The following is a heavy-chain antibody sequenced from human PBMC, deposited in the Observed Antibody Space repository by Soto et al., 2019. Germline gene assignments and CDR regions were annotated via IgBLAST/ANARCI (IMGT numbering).Heavy chain of an antibody. CDR1: GYTFTGYY. Sequence: ASVKVSCKASGYTFTGYYMHWVRQAPGQGLEWMGWINPNSGGTNYAQKFQGWVTMTRDTSISTAYMELSRLRSDDTAVYYCARTQIALIAAAPHYGMDVWGQGTTVTVSS. CDR3: ARTQIALIAAAPHYGMDV. V-gene: IGHV1-2*04. J-gene: IGHJ6*02. D-gene: IGHD6-13*01. CDR2: INPNSGGT.